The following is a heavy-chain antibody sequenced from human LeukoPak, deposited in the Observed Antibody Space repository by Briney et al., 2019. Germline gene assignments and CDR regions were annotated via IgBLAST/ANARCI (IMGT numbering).Heavy chain of an antibody. V-gene: IGHV3-7*01. CDR1: GLTLSSSW. Sequence: GGSLRLSCVASGLTLSSSWMNWVRQAPGKGLEWVANINPAGSQKDYVDSVKGRFTISRDNAKNSVFLQMNSLRAEDTAVYYCARYSGSFPGWLDPWGQGTLVTVSS. J-gene: IGHJ5*02. CDR2: INPAGSQK. CDR3: ARYSGSFPGWLDP. D-gene: IGHD1-26*01.